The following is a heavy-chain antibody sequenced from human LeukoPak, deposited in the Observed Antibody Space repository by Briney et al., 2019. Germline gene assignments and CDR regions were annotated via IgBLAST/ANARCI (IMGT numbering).Heavy chain of an antibody. Sequence: GGSLRLSCAASGFTFSSYAMSCVRQAPGKGLEWVSTISGSGSITYYADSVKGRFTISRDNSKNTLYLQMNSLRVEDTAVYYCAKDQPSSSSWTYYFDYWGQGTLVTVSS. J-gene: IGHJ4*02. CDR1: GFTFSSYA. V-gene: IGHV3-23*01. CDR2: ISGSGSIT. CDR3: AKDQPSSSSWTYYFDY. D-gene: IGHD6-13*01.